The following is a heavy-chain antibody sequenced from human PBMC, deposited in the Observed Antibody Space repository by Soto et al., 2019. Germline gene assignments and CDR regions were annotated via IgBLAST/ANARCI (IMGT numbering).Heavy chain of an antibody. Sequence: GGSLRLSCADSGFRFSSYSMSWVRQTPGKGLEWVAAITATGDRTYYADSVTGRFTISRDNSKKTHYLQMASLRAEDTAMYYCATMNGYFEYWGQGTPVTVSS. V-gene: IGHV3-23*01. J-gene: IGHJ4*02. CDR3: ATMNGYFEY. CDR1: GFRFSSYS. CDR2: ITATGDRT. D-gene: IGHD3-22*01.